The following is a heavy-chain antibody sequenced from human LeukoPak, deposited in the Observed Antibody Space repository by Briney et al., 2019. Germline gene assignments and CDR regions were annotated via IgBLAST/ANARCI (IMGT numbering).Heavy chain of an antibody. Sequence: SETLSLTCTVSGGSLRSSSYCWGWFRQPPGKGLEWFGRICYSGRPYYTPSLKSRVPISVDTSKKQFSLKLSSVTAADTAVYHCASARDVVVTPTLEPDNWFDPWGQGTLVTVSS. CDR1: GGSLRSSSYC. V-gene: IGHV4-39*01. D-gene: IGHD2-21*02. J-gene: IGHJ5*02. CDR3: ASARDVVVTPTLEPDNWFDP. CDR2: ICYSGRP.